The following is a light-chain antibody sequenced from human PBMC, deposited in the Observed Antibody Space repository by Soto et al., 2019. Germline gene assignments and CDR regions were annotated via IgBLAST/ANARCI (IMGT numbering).Light chain of an antibody. Sequence: QSALTQPAPVSGSPGQSITISCTGASSDVGDYNYVSWYQQYPGKAPKLMIYDVSNRPSGVSNRFSGSKSGNTASLTISGLQAEDEAFYHCSSHTSSGARVFGGGTKLTVL. CDR1: SSDVGDYNY. J-gene: IGLJ3*02. CDR3: SSHTSSGARV. V-gene: IGLV2-14*01. CDR2: DVS.